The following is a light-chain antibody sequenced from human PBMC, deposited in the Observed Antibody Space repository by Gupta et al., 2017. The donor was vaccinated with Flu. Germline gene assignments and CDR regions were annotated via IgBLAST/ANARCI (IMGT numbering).Light chain of an antibody. CDR1: KSIGSQ. CDR2: ETS. Sequence: ALTQSPGTLSLSPGERATLPCRASKSIGSQLAWYQQKPGQAPRLLIYETSTRATGIPARFSGSGSGTDFTLTISSLEPEDFAIYHCQQRRYCPITFGGGTKLEIK. J-gene: IGKJ4*01. V-gene: IGKV3-11*01. CDR3: QQRRYCPIT.